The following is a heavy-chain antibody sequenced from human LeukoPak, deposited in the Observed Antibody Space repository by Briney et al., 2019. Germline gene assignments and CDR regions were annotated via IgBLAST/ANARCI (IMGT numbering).Heavy chain of an antibody. CDR2: ISGSGGST. CDR1: GFTFSSYS. Sequence: GGSLRLSCAASGFTFSSYSMNWVRQTPGKGLEWVSAISGSGGSTYYADSVKGRFTISRDNSKNTLYLQMNSLRAEDTAVYYCARLDIVVVPAATADYWGQGTLVTVSS. D-gene: IGHD2-2*03. J-gene: IGHJ4*02. CDR3: ARLDIVVVPAATADY. V-gene: IGHV3-23*01.